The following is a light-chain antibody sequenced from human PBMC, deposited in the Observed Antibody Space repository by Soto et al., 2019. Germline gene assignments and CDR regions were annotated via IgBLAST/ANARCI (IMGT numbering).Light chain of an antibody. V-gene: IGKV3-11*01. Sequence: EFVLTQSPATLSLSPGKRATLSCRASQSVSSYVAWYQQKPGQAPRLVIYDASSRATGVPPRFSGSGSGTAFTLTISSLEPEDFAVYYCQQRNTFGQGTRLE. J-gene: IGKJ5*01. CDR1: QSVSSY. CDR3: QQRNT. CDR2: DAS.